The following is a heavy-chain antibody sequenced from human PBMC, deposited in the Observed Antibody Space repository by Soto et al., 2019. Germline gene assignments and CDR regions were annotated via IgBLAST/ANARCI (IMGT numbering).Heavy chain of an antibody. Sequence: QITLKESGPTLVRPTQTLTLTCTVSGFSLDTWGVGVGWIRQSPGKAPEWLALIYWDDDKRYSPSLKNRLTITKDTSKTQVVLTLTNMDPVDTVTYYCARALGSWGSYYFAHWGQGTLVTVSS. CDR3: ARALGSWGSYYFAH. J-gene: IGHJ4*02. D-gene: IGHD3-16*01. V-gene: IGHV2-5*02. CDR2: IYWDDDK. CDR1: GFSLDTWGVG.